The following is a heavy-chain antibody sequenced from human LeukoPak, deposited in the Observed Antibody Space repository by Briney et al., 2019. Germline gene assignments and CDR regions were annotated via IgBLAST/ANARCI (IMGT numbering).Heavy chain of an antibody. CDR2: ISTYNGNT. CDR3: ARALGNYYYDSSGYYSPNFDY. D-gene: IGHD3-22*01. Sequence: ASVKVSCKASGYTFTTYGISWVRQAPGQGLEWMGWISTYNGNTNTDYAQKLQGRVTMTTDTSTSTAYMELRSLRSDDTAVYYCARALGNYYYDSSGYYSPNFDYWGQGTLVTVSS. CDR1: GYTFTTYG. J-gene: IGHJ4*02. V-gene: IGHV1-18*01.